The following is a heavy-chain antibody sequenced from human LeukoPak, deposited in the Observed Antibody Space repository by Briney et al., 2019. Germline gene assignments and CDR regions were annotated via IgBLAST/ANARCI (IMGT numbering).Heavy chain of an antibody. V-gene: IGHV4-34*01. CDR1: GGSFSGYS. CDR3: ARGSATGLAY. Sequence: SETLSLTCAVYGGSFSGYSWTWIRQPPGKGLEWIGEIDRSGSTNYNPALKSRLTISVDTSKDQFSLKLSSVTAADTAVYYCARGSATGLAYWGQGTLVTVSS. J-gene: IGHJ4*02. CDR2: IDRSGST. D-gene: IGHD1-1*01.